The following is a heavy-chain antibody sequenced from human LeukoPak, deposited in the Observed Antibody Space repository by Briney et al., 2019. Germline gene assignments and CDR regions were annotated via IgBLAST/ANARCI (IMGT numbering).Heavy chain of an antibody. CDR2: ISSSGSTI. V-gene: IGHV3-11*04. CDR1: GFTFSDYY. Sequence: GGSLRLSCAASGFTFSDYYMSWIRQAPGKGLEWVSYISSSGSTIYYADSVKGRFTISRDNAKNSLYLQMNSLRAEDTAVYYCARGRTMVVTPPPDPWGRGTLVTVSS. D-gene: IGHD4-23*01. CDR3: ARGRTMVVTPPPDP. J-gene: IGHJ2*01.